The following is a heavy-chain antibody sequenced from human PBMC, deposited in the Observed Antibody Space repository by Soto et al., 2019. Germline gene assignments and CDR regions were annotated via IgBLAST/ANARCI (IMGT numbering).Heavy chain of an antibody. Sequence: GTLSLTCTVSGASMNSYHWSWMRQPAGKGLEWIGHIHSSGSTNYNPSLKSRVTMSVDTSKNQFSLRLMSLTAADTAVYYCARDQGVAAAGITWFDPWGQGSLVTVSS. CDR3: ARDQGVAAAGITWFDP. CDR1: GASMNSYH. V-gene: IGHV4-4*07. D-gene: IGHD6-13*01. J-gene: IGHJ5*02. CDR2: IHSSGST.